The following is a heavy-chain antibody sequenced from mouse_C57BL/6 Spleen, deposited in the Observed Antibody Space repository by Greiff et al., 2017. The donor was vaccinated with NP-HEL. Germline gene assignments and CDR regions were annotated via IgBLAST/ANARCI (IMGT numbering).Heavy chain of an antibody. Sequence: VQLVESGPGLVQPSQSLSITCTVSGFSLTSYGVHWVRQSPGQGLEWLGVIWSGGSTDYNAAFISILSISKDKSKSQVFCIMNSLQADYTAIDYCARKRSAVAMDYWGQGTSVTVSS. V-gene: IGHV2-2*01. CDR1: GFSLTSYG. D-gene: IGHD3-3*01. CDR2: IWSGGST. J-gene: IGHJ4*01. CDR3: ARKRSAVAMDY.